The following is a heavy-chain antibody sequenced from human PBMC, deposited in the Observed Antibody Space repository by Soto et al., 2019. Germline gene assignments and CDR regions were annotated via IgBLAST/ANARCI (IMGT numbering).Heavy chain of an antibody. CDR1: GGSVSSGSYY. D-gene: IGHD6-13*01. V-gene: IGHV4-61*01. CDR3: ARGVYSSSWYYNYFDY. J-gene: IGHJ4*02. CDR2: IYYGGST. Sequence: QVQLQESGPGLVKPSETLSLTCTVSGGSVSSGSYYWSWIRQPPGKGLEWVGYIYYGGSTNYHPSRKSRVTISVDTSKNQFSLKLSSVTAADTAVYYCARGVYSSSWYYNYFDYWGQGTLVTVSS.